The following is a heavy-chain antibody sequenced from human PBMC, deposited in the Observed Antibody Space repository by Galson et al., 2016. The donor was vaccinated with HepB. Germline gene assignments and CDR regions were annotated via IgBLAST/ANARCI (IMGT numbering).Heavy chain of an antibody. CDR2: INTNTANP. D-gene: IGHD1-26*01. J-gene: IGHJ6*01. CDR3: ARDLRLLGDYDPSLHQGPIGLPPGTLLQEHL. Sequence: SVKVSCKASGYTFSTYAMNCVRQAPGEGLEWTGWINTNTANPTYAQGFTGRLVFSLDTSVSTAYLQICSLKAEDTAVYYCARDLRLLGDYDPSLHQGPIGLPPGTLLQEHLWG. V-gene: IGHV7-4-1*01. CDR1: GYTFSTYA.